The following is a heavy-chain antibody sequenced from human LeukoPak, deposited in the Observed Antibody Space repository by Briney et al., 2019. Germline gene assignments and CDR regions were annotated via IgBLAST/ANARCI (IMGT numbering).Heavy chain of an antibody. CDR1: GGSFSDYY. CDR3: ARVTGYVIEDKFDC. D-gene: IGHD2-15*01. Sequence: SETLSLTCAVYGGSFSDYYWSWIRQPPGKGLEWLGEINHSGSTNYNPSLKSRVTISVDTSKNQFSLKLRSVTAADTAVYYCARVTGYVIEDKFDCWGQGTLVTVSS. J-gene: IGHJ4*02. CDR2: INHSGST. V-gene: IGHV4-34*01.